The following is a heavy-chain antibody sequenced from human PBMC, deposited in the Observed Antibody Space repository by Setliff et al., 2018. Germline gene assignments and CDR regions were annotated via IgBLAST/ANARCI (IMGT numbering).Heavy chain of an antibody. CDR1: GFTFSGSA. Sequence: GGSLRLSCAVSGFTFSGSAVHWVRQASGKGLEWVGRIRNKANNYATRYTESLKGRFTISRDDSKNTAYRQMDSLNTEDTAVYYCIVAGNYFDYWGQGTLVTVSS. CDR3: IVAGNYFDY. V-gene: IGHV3-73*01. J-gene: IGHJ4*02. CDR2: IRNKANNYAT. D-gene: IGHD5-12*01.